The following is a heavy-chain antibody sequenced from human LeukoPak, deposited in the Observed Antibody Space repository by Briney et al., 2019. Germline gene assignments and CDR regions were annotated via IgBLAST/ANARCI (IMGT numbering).Heavy chain of an antibody. D-gene: IGHD3-22*01. CDR3: AREASYYDSSGYNYGMDV. CDR1: GGTFSSYA. J-gene: IGHJ6*02. CDR2: IIPIFGTA. Sequence: ASVKVSCKASGGTFSSYAISWVRQAPGQGLEWMGGIIPIFGTANYAQKVQGRVTITADESTSTAYMELSSLRSEDTAVYYCAREASYYDSSGYNYGMDVWGQGTTVTVSS. V-gene: IGHV1-69*13.